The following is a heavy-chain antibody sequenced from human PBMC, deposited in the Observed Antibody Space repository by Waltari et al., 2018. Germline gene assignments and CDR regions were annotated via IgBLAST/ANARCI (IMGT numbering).Heavy chain of an antibody. CDR1: GCSISSSSYY. V-gene: IGHV4-39*07. Sequence: HLQLQESGPGLVKPSGTLSLTCTVSGCSISSSSYYWGWIRQPPGKGLEWIGSIYYSGSTYYNPSLKSRVTISVDTSKNQFSLKLSSVTAADTAVYYCARQGTWIQLWLLGSAFDIWGQGTMVTVSS. CDR2: IYYSGST. J-gene: IGHJ3*02. D-gene: IGHD5-18*01. CDR3: ARQGTWIQLWLLGSAFDI.